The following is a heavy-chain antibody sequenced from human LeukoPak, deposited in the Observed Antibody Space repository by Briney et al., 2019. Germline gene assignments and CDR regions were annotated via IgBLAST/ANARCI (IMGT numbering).Heavy chain of an antibody. Sequence: GRSLRLSCAASGFTFSTYAMHWVRQAPGKGLEWVAVISYDGNNKYYADSVKGRFTISRDNSKNTLYLQMNSLRAEDTAMYYCARAMIRGVLPYWGQGTLVTVSS. CDR3: ARAMIRGVLPY. CDR1: GFTFSTYA. D-gene: IGHD3-10*01. CDR2: ISYDGNNK. J-gene: IGHJ4*02. V-gene: IGHV3-30*04.